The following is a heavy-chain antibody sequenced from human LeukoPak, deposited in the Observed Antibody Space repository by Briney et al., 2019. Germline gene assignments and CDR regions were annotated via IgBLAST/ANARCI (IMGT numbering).Heavy chain of an antibody. CDR3: ARAAAPGTGADFDY. CDR2: IYYSGST. Sequence: SETLSLTRTVSGGSISSYYWSWIRQPPGKGLEWIGYIYYSGSTNYNPSLKSRVTISVDTSKNQFSLKLSSVTAADTAVYYCARAAAPGTGADFDYWGQGTLVTVSS. CDR1: GGSISSYY. D-gene: IGHD1-14*01. V-gene: IGHV4-59*01. J-gene: IGHJ4*02.